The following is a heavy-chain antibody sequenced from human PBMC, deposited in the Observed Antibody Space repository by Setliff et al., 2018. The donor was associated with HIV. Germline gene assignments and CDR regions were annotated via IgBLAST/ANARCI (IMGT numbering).Heavy chain of an antibody. J-gene: IGHJ4*02. CDR2: INPYSGKT. CDR1: GYTFSSYG. D-gene: IGHD2-15*01. Sequence: ASVKVSCKASGYTFSSYGISWVRQAPGQGLEWMGWINPYSGKTKYAQNLQGRVTMTTDTSASTAYMELSSLRSEGTAVYYCARGYCSGGSCSSLYDYWGQGTLVTVSS. CDR3: ARGYCSGGSCSSLYDY. V-gene: IGHV1-18*04.